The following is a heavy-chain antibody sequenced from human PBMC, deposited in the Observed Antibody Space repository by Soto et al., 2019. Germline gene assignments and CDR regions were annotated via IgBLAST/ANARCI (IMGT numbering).Heavy chain of an antibody. J-gene: IGHJ2*01. CDR2: ISDSGGST. CDR3: AKDVFGGNHTSFFEL. CDR1: GFAFSSYA. D-gene: IGHD2-15*01. V-gene: IGHV3-23*01. Sequence: EVQLLESGGGLVQPGGSLRLSCAASGFAFSSYAMNWVRQAPGKGLEWVSGISDSGGSTYYADSVRGRFTISRDSSTKMVYLQMNSLRAEEPSVYFCAKDVFGGNHTSFFELWGRGTLVTVSS.